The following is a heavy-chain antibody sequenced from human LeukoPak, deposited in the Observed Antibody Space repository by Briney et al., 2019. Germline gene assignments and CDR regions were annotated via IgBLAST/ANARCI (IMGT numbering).Heavy chain of an antibody. CDR3: ARAPGGGSPH. CDR2: ISYDGSNK. D-gene: IGHD2-15*01. Sequence: QTRGSLRLSCAASGFTFSSYAMHWVRQAPGKGLEWVAVISYDGSNKYYADSVKGRFTISRDNSKNTLYLQMNSLRAEDTAVYYCARAPGGGSPHWGQGTLVTVSS. V-gene: IGHV3-30-3*01. J-gene: IGHJ4*02. CDR1: GFTFSSYA.